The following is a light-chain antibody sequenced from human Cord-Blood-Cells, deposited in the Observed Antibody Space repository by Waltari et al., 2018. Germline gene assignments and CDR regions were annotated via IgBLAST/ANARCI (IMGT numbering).Light chain of an antibody. CDR1: SSDVGGYHY. CDR2: DVS. J-gene: IGLJ1*01. V-gene: IGLV2-11*01. Sequence: QSALTQPRSVSGCPGQSVTISCTGTSSDVGGYHYVSWYQQHPGKAPKLMIYDVSKRPSGVPDRFSGSKSGNTASLTISGLQAEDEADYYCCSYAGSYTYVFGTGTKVTVL. CDR3: CSYAGSYTYV.